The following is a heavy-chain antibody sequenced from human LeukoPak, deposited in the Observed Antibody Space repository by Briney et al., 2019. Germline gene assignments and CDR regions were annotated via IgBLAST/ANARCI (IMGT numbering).Heavy chain of an antibody. D-gene: IGHD5-18*01. CDR3: ARGPGYSYGSSYYYMDV. CDR1: GGSFSGYY. Sequence: SETLSLTCAVYGGSFSGYYWSWIRQPPGKGLEWIGEINHSGSTNYNPSLKSRVTISVDTSKNQFSLKLTSVTAADTAVYYCARGPGYSYGSSYYYMDVWGEGTTVTVSS. CDR2: INHSGST. V-gene: IGHV4-34*01. J-gene: IGHJ6*03.